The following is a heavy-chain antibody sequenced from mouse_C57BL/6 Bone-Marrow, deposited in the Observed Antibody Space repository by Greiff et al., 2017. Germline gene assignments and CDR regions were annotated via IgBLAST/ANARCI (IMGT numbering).Heavy chain of an antibody. CDR3: ARVLRDYAMDY. CDR1: GYTFTSYW. Sequence: VQLQQSGAELVKPGASVKMSCKASGYTFTSYWITWVKQRPGQGLEWIGDLYPGSGSTNYNEKFKSKATLTVDTSSSTAYMQLSSLTSEDSAVYYCARVLRDYAMDYWGQGTSVTVAS. V-gene: IGHV1-55*01. J-gene: IGHJ4*01. CDR2: LYPGSGST.